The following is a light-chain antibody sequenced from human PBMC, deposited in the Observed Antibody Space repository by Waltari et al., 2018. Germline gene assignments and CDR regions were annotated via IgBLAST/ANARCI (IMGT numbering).Light chain of an antibody. V-gene: IGKV1-39*01. CDR1: QSISAY. J-gene: IGKJ3*01. Sequence: DIQMTQSPSSLSASVGDRVTITCRASQSISAYLNWYQQKPGKAPNLLIYATSSLQSGVPSRFSGSGSGTDFTLTISSLQPEDFANYFCQQTYFTVETFGPGTKVDIK. CDR2: ATS. CDR3: QQTYFTVET.